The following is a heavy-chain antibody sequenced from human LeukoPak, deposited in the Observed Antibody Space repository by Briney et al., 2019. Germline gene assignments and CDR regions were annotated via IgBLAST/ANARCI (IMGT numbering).Heavy chain of an antibody. CDR3: ARRWPARDTVMVSTMIKWYFDL. Sequence: PGGSLRLSCAASGFTVSSNYMTWVRQAPGKGLEWVSVIYNDGATYYADSVKGRFTISRDNSKNTLYLQMNSLRAEDTAVYYCARRWPARDTVMVSTMIKWYFDLWGRGTLVTVSS. J-gene: IGHJ2*01. D-gene: IGHD5-18*01. CDR1: GFTVSSNY. V-gene: IGHV3-66*01. CDR2: IYNDGAT.